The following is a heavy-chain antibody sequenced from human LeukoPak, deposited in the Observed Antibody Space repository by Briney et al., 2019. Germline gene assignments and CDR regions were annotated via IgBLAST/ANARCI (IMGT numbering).Heavy chain of an antibody. CDR1: GYSMSSGSY. V-gene: IGHV4-38-2*01. CDR3: ARAEIAARPRPNWFDP. D-gene: IGHD6-6*01. CDR2: IYHSGST. Sequence: SETLSLTCAVSGYSMSSGSYWGGIRQPPGKGLEWIGSIYHSGSTYYNPSLKSRVTTSVDTSKNQFSLKLSSVTAADTAVYYCARAEIAARPRPNWFDPWGQGTLVTVSS. J-gene: IGHJ5*02.